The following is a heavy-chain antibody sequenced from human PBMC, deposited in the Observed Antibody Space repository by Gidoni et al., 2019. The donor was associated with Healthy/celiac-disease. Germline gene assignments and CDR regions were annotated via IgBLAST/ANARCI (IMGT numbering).Heavy chain of an antibody. D-gene: IGHD3-22*01. V-gene: IGHV1-69*04. CDR3: ARDSETRYDSSGHRYWYFDL. CDR2: IIPILGIA. CDR1: GGTFSSYA. J-gene: IGHJ2*01. Sequence: QVQLVQSGAEVKKPGSSVKVSCKASGGTFSSYAISWVRQAPGQGLEWMGRIIPILGIANYAQKFQGRVTITADKSTSTAYMELSSLRSEDTAVYYCARDSETRYDSSGHRYWYFDLWGRGTLVTVSS.